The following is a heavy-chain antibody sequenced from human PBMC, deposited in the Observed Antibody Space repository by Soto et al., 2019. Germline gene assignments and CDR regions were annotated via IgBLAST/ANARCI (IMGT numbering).Heavy chain of an antibody. Sequence: GGSLRLSCVASGFPFDMFNMNWVRQAPGKGLGWVSYISSGGVSIYYADSVKGRFTISRDNAKNSLYLQMNSLRDEDTAVYYCARDRRGVAGTARAFDTWGQGTMVTVSS. CDR3: ARDRRGVAGTARAFDT. V-gene: IGHV3-48*02. CDR1: GFPFDMFN. J-gene: IGHJ3*02. D-gene: IGHD6-19*01. CDR2: ISSGGVSI.